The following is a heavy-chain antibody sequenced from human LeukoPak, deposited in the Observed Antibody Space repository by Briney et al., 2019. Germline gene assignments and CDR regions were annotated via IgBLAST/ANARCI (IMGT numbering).Heavy chain of an antibody. V-gene: IGHV3-23*01. Sequence: GGSLRLSCAASGFAFSSYAMSWVRQAPGKGLEWVSAISGSGGSTYYADSVKGRFTISRDNSKNTLYLQMNSLRAEDTAVYYCAKAPQYYYDSSGYLDYWGQGTLVTVSS. D-gene: IGHD3-22*01. CDR2: ISGSGGST. CDR3: AKAPQYYYDSSGYLDY. J-gene: IGHJ4*02. CDR1: GFAFSSYA.